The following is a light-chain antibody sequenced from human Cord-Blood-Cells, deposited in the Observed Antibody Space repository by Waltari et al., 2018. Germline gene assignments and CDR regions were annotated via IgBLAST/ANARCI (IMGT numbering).Light chain of an antibody. J-gene: IGLJ3*02. Sequence: QSALTQPASVSGSPGQSLTIPCTGTSSDAGGYNYVSWYQRHPGNAPKLMIYDVSHRPSGVSNRFSGSNSGNTASLTISGLQAEDEADYYCSSYTSSSTLVFGGGTKLTVL. CDR3: SSYTSSSTLV. CDR1: SSDAGGYNY. V-gene: IGLV2-14*01. CDR2: DVS.